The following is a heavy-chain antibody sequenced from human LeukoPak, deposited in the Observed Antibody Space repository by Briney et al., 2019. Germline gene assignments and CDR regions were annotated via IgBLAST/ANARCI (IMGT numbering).Heavy chain of an antibody. Sequence: SETLPLTCTVSGGSISSYYWSWIRQPPGKGLEWIGDIYYTGSTNYNPSLKSRVTISVDTSKNQFSLKLSSLTAADTAVYYCARGVHGDWKYFYFDNWGQGTLLTVSS. CDR1: GGSISSYY. D-gene: IGHD1-1*01. CDR2: IYYTGST. J-gene: IGHJ4*02. V-gene: IGHV4-59*12. CDR3: ARGVHGDWKYFYFDN.